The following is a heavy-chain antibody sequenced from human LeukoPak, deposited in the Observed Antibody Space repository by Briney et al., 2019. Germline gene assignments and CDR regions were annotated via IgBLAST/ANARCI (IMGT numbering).Heavy chain of an antibody. V-gene: IGHV3-13*04. D-gene: IGHD3-16*01. CDR1: GFTFSSYD. Sequence: GESLRLSCAASGFTFSSYDMHWVRQATGKGLEWVSAIDTAGNTFYPGSVRGRFTISRENAKNSLYLQMNNVRAGDTAVYYCARTSKVTSVMDIWGQGTMVTVSS. CDR3: ARTSKVTSVMDI. J-gene: IGHJ3*02. CDR2: IDTAGNT.